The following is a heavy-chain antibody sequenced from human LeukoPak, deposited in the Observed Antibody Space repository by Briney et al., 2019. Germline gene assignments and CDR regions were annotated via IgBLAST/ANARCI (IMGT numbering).Heavy chain of an antibody. D-gene: IGHD1-14*01. CDR2: GYSDGST. CDR3: ARDKIAAEPWGYYYYGMDV. Sequence: GGSLTLSCAASGVTVSSNDMSWVRQAPGPGLGRVSVGYSDGSTYYADYVKGQFTLSRDNSKTTLYIQMNSLRAEDTAVYYCARDKIAAEPWGYYYYGMDVWGQGTTVTVSS. V-gene: IGHV3-66*02. CDR1: GVTVSSND. J-gene: IGHJ6*02.